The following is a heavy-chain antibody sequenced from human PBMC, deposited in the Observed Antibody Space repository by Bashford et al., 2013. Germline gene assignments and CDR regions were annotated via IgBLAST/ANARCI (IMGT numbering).Heavy chain of an antibody. CDR2: VXYSGST. V-gene: IGHV4-39*07. CDR3: ARGPFTFGSGKDMNYFDY. Sequence: SETLPLTCSVXGDSMIGSPYIGAGSASPQEGAGWIASVXYSGSTNYKSSLKSRVTMSVDTSKDEFSLQMTSVTAADTAVYFCARGPFTFGSGKDMNYFDYWGQGIQVTVSS. J-gene: IGHJ4*02. CDR1: GDSMIGSPY. D-gene: IGHD3-10*01.